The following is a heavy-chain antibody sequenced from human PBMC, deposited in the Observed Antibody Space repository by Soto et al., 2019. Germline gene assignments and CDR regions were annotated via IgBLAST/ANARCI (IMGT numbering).Heavy chain of an antibody. CDR2: INPSGGIT. V-gene: IGHV1-46*01. Sequence: SVKFSCKASGYTFTSYYMHWVRQAPGQVLEYMAIINPSGGITSYXXKFQGRVXXTRDTSTSTVXMELSXLRSEDTAVYYCARVSRGYSGPLEYWSQGTLVTXSS. D-gene: IGHD3-22*01. CDR1: GYTFTSYY. J-gene: IGHJ4*02. CDR3: ARVSRGYSGPLEY.